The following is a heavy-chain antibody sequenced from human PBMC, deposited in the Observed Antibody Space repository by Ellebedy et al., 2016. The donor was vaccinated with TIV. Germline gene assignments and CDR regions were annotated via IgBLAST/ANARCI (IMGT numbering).Heavy chain of an antibody. V-gene: IGHV3-23*01. CDR1: GFTLTNYY. D-gene: IGHD6-13*01. Sequence: PGGSLRLSCAASGFTLTNYYMTWIRQAPGKGLDWVSSIGAGAASTYYADSVEGRFAISRDNSRDTLFLQMNSLRVEDTAVYYCAKAPIAAAGSGNWFDPWGQGTLVTVSS. CDR3: AKAPIAAAGSGNWFDP. CDR2: IGAGAAST. J-gene: IGHJ5*02.